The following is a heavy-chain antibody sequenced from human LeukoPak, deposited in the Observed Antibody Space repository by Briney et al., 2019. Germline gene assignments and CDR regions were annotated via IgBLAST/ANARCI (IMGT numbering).Heavy chain of an antibody. CDR2: INPNSGGT. V-gene: IGHV1-2*02. D-gene: IGHD3-22*01. Sequence: GASVKVSCKASGYTFTGYYMHWVRQAPGQGLEWMGWINPNSGGTNYAQKFQGRVTMTRDTSISTAYMVLSRLRSDDTAVYYCARSYYYDSSGYYSYYYGMDVWGQGTTVTVSS. J-gene: IGHJ6*02. CDR1: GYTFTGYY. CDR3: ARSYYYDSSGYYSYYYGMDV.